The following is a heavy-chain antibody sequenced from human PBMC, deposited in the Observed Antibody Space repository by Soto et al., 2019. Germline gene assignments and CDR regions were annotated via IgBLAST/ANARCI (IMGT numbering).Heavy chain of an antibody. D-gene: IGHD3-22*01. J-gene: IGHJ4*02. Sequence: EVQLLESGGGLVQPGGSLRLTCVGSGFTFRNQAMRWVRQAPGKGLEWVSGISGRGGVTYYADSVKGRFTISRDNSKNTLYLQMNNLRANDTAVYYCAKDRQFRSYYESAGHYNDWGQGTLVTVSS. V-gene: IGHV3-23*01. CDR2: ISGRGGVT. CDR3: AKDRQFRSYYESAGHYND. CDR1: GFTFRNQA.